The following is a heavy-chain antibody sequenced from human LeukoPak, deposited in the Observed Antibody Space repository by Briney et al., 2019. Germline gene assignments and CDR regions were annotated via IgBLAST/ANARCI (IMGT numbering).Heavy chain of an antibody. CDR1: GFTFSSYA. CDR2: ISGSGGIT. V-gene: IGHV3-23*01. D-gene: IGHD2-2*01. CDR3: AKRGYCSSTSCYQPSALGY. J-gene: IGHJ4*02. Sequence: GGSLRLSCAASGFTFSSYAMSWVRQAPGKGLEWVSAISGSGGITYYADSVKGRFTISRDNSKNTLYLQMNSLRAEDTAVYYCAKRGYCSSTSCYQPSALGYWGQGTLVTVSS.